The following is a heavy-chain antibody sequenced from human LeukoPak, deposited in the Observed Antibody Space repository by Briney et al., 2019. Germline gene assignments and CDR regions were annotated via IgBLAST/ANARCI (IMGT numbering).Heavy chain of an antibody. CDR2: IYTSGST. J-gene: IGHJ4*02. Sequence: SETLSLTCPVSGGSISSYYWSWIRQPAGKGLEWIGRIYTSGSTNYNPSLKSRVTMSVDTSKNQFSLKLSSVTAADTAVYYCARDPVEDSSGYYPNYWGQGTLVTVSS. V-gene: IGHV4-4*07. CDR3: ARDPVEDSSGYYPNY. CDR1: GGSISSYY. D-gene: IGHD3-22*01.